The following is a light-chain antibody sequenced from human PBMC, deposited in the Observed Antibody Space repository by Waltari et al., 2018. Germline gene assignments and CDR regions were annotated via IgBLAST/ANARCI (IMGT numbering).Light chain of an antibody. V-gene: IGLV1-44*01. Sequence: QSALTQPPSASGTPGQTVTIFCSGGNSNIGSNVVNWYQQVPGTAPKLLIYSNPYRPSGVPDRFSGSKSGTSASLAISGLQSDDEGDYYCATWDDRLTGVVFGGGTKVTVL. CDR2: SNP. CDR1: NSNIGSNV. J-gene: IGLJ2*01. CDR3: ATWDDRLTGVV.